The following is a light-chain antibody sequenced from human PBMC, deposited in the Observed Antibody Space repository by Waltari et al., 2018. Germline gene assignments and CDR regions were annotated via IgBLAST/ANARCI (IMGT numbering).Light chain of an antibody. CDR3: QLDYSTPWT. Sequence: EIVMTQSPDSLAVSLCERASINCKSSQSVLYISNSKNSLAWYQQKPGQHPKLLSYWASTRDSVVPDRFSGSGSGTDFTRTISSLQAEDVAVYYCQLDYSTPWTFGQGTKVEIK. CDR2: WAS. V-gene: IGKV4-1*01. CDR1: QSVLYISNSKNS. J-gene: IGKJ1*01.